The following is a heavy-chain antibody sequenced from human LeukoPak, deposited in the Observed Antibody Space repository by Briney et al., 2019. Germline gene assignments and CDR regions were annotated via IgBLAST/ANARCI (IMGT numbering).Heavy chain of an antibody. CDR1: GGSISSSSYY. V-gene: IGHV4-39*07. CDR2: IYYSGST. CDR3: ARVRQQWLVRQGYFDF. D-gene: IGHD6-19*01. Sequence: SETLSLTCTVSGGSISSSSYYWGWIRQPPGKGLEWIGSIYYSGSTYYNPSLKSRVAISVDTSKNQFSLRLSSVTAADTAIYYCARVRQQWLVRQGYFDFWGQGALVTVSS. J-gene: IGHJ4*02.